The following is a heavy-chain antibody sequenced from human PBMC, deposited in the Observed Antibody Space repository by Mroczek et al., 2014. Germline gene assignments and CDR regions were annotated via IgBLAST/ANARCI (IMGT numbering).Heavy chain of an antibody. CDR3: ARNIVVVTVHIGRSSYAFDI. J-gene: IGHJ3*02. CDR2: IYYSGST. D-gene: IGHD2-21*02. V-gene: IGHV4-31*03. Sequence: QWQLQEWARRTGEASTRPCPSPRTVVWWRPSAVWLLLELDPPXPRKGLEWIGYIYYSGSTYYNPSLKSRVTISVDTSKNQFSLKLSSVTAADTAVYYCARNIVVVTVHIGRSSYAFDIWGQGTMVTVSS. CDR1: WRPSAVWLL.